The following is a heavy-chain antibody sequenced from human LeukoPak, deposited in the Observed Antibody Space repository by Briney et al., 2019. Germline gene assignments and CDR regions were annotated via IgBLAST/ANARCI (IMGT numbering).Heavy chain of an antibody. D-gene: IGHD2-2*01. CDR2: INPVDSET. V-gene: IGHV5-51*01. CDR1: GYRFTDHW. Sequence: GESLKISCKGSGYRFTDHWIAWVRQMPGKGLECMGIINPVDSETRYSPSFQGLVTISVDKSITTASLQWSSLRASDTAMYYCARQGSSTTSWQTIDYWGQGTLVSVSS. J-gene: IGHJ4*02. CDR3: ARQGSSTTSWQTIDY.